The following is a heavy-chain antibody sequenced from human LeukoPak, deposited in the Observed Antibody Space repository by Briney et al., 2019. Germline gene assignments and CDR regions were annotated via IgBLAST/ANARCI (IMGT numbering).Heavy chain of an antibody. J-gene: IGHJ3*02. CDR2: ISGSGDNT. D-gene: IGHD2-2*02. CDR3: AKSSVFGVPAAISAFDI. CDR1: GFTFSGFA. V-gene: IGHV3-23*01. Sequence: GGSLRLSCAASGFTFSGFAMSWVRRTPGKGLEWVSGISGSGDNTLYADSVKGRFTISRDNSKNTLYLEMNSLRAEDTAIYYCAKSSVFGVPAAISAFDIWGQGTMVTVSS.